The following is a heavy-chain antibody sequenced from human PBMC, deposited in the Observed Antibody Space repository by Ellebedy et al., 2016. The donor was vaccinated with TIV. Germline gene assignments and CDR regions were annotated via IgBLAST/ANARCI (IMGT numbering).Heavy chain of an antibody. CDR2: INGDGSST. Sequence: PGGSLRLSCAASGFTFSGYWMHWVRQVPGKGLVWVSRINGDGSSTAYADSVKGRFTISRDNAKNTLYLQMNSLRGEDTALYYCARSYYGSGSPDYWGQGTLVTVSS. CDR1: GFTFSGYW. CDR3: ARSYYGSGSPDY. J-gene: IGHJ4*02. V-gene: IGHV3-74*01. D-gene: IGHD3-10*01.